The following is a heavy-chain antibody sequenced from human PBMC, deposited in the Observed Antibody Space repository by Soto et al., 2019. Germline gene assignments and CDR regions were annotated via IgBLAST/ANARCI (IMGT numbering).Heavy chain of an antibody. Sequence: QAQLVESGGGVVQPGTSLRLSCAASGFTISTHGMHWVRQAPGKGLEWLANTWYDGSNKFYAESVKGRFSISKDNSKNTLYLQMSSLRAEDTAVYYCAAATTWNFHFPYWGQGTQVIVSS. CDR2: TWYDGSNK. CDR3: AAATTWNFHFPY. V-gene: IGHV3-33*03. J-gene: IGHJ4*02. CDR1: GFTISTHG. D-gene: IGHD1-7*01.